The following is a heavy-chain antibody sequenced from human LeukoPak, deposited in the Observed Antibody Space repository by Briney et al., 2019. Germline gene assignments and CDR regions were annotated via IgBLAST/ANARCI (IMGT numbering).Heavy chain of an antibody. D-gene: IGHD2-15*01. CDR3: AKDRDCSGGSCYSDY. Sequence: GGSLRLSCAASGFTFSSDAMSWVSQAQGKGLEWVSAISGSGGSTYYADSVKGRFTISRDNSKNTLYLQMNSLRAEDTAVYYCAKDRDCSGGSCYSDYWGQGTLVTVSS. V-gene: IGHV3-23*01. CDR2: ISGSGGST. J-gene: IGHJ4*02. CDR1: GFTFSSDA.